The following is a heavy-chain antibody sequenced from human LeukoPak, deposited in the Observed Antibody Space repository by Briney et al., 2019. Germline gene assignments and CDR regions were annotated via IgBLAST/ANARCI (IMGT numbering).Heavy chain of an antibody. CDR1: GFTVSGNY. CDR3: ARDGDRHYYDTIGSPGY. Sequence: SGGSLRLSCAASGFTVSGNYMSWVRQAPGKGLEWVSVIYSGGSTLYADSVKGRFTISRDISKNTLYLQMNSLRVEDTAVYYCARDGDRHYYDTIGSPGYWGQGTLVTVSS. V-gene: IGHV3-66*01. CDR2: IYSGGST. J-gene: IGHJ4*02. D-gene: IGHD3-22*01.